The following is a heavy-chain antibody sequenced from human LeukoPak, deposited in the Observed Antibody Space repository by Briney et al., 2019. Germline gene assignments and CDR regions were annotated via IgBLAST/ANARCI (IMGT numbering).Heavy chain of an antibody. CDR3: ARVGQQLVRGAFDI. D-gene: IGHD6-13*01. Sequence: PSETLSLTCTVSGGSISSYYWSWIRQPPGKGLEWIGYIYYSGSTNYNPSLKSRVTISADTSKNQFSLKLSSVTAADTAVYYCARVGQQLVRGAFDIWGQGTMVTVSS. CDR1: GGSISSYY. CDR2: IYYSGST. J-gene: IGHJ3*02. V-gene: IGHV4-59*08.